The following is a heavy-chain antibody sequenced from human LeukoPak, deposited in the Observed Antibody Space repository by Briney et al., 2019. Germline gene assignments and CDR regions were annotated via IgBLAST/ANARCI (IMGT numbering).Heavy chain of an antibody. D-gene: IGHD6-6*01. CDR3: ARGGYSSSSPLDY. CDR1: GFTFSSYA. Sequence: GGSLRLSCAASGFTFSSYAMRWVRQAPGKGLEWVAVISYDGSNKYYADSVKGRFTISRDNSKNTLYLQMNSLRAEDTAVYYCARGGYSSSSPLDYWGQGALVTVSS. CDR2: ISYDGSNK. J-gene: IGHJ4*02. V-gene: IGHV3-30*01.